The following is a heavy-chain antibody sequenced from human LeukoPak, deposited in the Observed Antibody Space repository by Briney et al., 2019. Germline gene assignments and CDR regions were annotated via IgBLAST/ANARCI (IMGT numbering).Heavy chain of an antibody. CDR2: IKSKTDTGTT. D-gene: IGHD5-18*01. V-gene: IGHV3-15*01. CDR1: GFTFSSYW. Sequence: GGSLRLSCAASGFTFSSYWMSWVRQAPGKGLEWVGRIKSKTDTGTTDYAAPVKGRFTISRDDSKNTLYLQMNSLKTDDTAVYYCTTVTSYGVMDVWGQGTTVTVSS. CDR3: TTVTSYGVMDV. J-gene: IGHJ6*02.